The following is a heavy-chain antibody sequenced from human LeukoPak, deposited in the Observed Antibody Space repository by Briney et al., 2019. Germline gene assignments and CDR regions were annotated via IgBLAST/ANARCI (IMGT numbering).Heavy chain of an antibody. CDR2: MNPNSGNT. D-gene: IGHD3-22*01. V-gene: IGHV1-8*02. CDR1: GYTFTSYG. J-gene: IGHJ4*02. Sequence: ASVKVSCKASGYTFTSYGINWVRQATGQGLEWVGWMNPNSGNTGYAQKFQGRGTLTRNTSISTAYMELSSRRSEETAVYYCERGLDDRSGYYDYWGQGTLVTVSS. CDR3: ERGLDDRSGYYDY.